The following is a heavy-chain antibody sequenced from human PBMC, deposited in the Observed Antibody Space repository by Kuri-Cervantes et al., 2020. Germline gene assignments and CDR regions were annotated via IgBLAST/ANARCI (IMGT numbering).Heavy chain of an antibody. Sequence: ESLKISCAVYGGPFSGYYWSWIRQPPGKGLEWIGEINHSGSTNYNPSLKSRVTISVDTSKNQFSLKLSSVTAADTAVYYCARSQYYYDSSGYYSLKPSWYFDYWGQGTLVTVSS. V-gene: IGHV4-34*01. D-gene: IGHD3-22*01. CDR3: ARSQYYYDSSGYYSLKPSWYFDY. CDR1: GGPFSGYY. J-gene: IGHJ4*02. CDR2: INHSGST.